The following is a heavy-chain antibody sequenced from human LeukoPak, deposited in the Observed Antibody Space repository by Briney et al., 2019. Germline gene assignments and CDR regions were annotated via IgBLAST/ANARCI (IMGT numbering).Heavy chain of an antibody. CDR2: FDPEDGET. CDR3: ARSQWLAPPYFDY. Sequence: AASVKVSCKVSGYTLTELSMHWVRQAPGKGLGWMGGFDPEDGETIYAQKFQGRVTTTEDTSTDTAYMELSSLRAEDMAVYYCARSQWLAPPYFDYWGQGTLVTVSS. V-gene: IGHV1-24*01. D-gene: IGHD6-19*01. CDR1: GYTLTELS. J-gene: IGHJ4*02.